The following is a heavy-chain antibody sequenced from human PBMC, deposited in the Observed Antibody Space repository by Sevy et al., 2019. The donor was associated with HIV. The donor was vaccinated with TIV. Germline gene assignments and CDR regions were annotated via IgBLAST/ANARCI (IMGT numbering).Heavy chain of an antibody. CDR2: ISGSGGRI. V-gene: IGHV3-23*01. CDR1: GFTFSNYA. J-gene: IGHJ4*02. CDR3: ATEGLSGYDAPCAY. Sequence: GGSLRLSCTASGFTFSNYAMSWVRQAPGKGLEWVSAISGSGGRIYYADSVKGRFTISRDNSKNTLYLQMNSLRAEDTAVYYCATEGLSGYDAPCAYWGQGTLVTVSS. D-gene: IGHD5-12*01.